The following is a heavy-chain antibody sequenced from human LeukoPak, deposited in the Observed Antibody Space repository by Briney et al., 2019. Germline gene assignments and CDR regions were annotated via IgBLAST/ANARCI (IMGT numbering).Heavy chain of an antibody. J-gene: IGHJ4*02. V-gene: IGHV4-39*01. CDR2: IYFSGST. CDR3: ARRTVAYFDY. D-gene: IGHD2-8*02. CDR1: GGSISSTTYY. Sequence: PSETLSLTCTVSGGSISSTTYYWGWVRQPPGKGLEWIGSIYFSGSTYKSPSLKSRVTISVDMSNNQFSLRLKSVTAADTAVYYCARRTVAYFDYWGQGTLVTVSS.